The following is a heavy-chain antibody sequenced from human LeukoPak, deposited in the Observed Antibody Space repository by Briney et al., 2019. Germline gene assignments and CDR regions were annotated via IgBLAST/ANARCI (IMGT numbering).Heavy chain of an antibody. Sequence: SETLSLTCTVSGGSISSSSYYWGWIRQPPGKGLEWIGSIYYSGSTYYNPSLKSRVTISVDTSKNQFSLKLSSVTAADTAVYYCARHRDDFWSGYYPGAFDIWGQGTMVTVSS. J-gene: IGHJ3*02. CDR1: GGSISSSSYY. D-gene: IGHD3-3*01. CDR2: IYYSGST. CDR3: ARHRDDFWSGYYPGAFDI. V-gene: IGHV4-39*01.